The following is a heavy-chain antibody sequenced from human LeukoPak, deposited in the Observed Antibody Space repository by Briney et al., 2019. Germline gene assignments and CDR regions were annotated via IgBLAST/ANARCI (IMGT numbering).Heavy chain of an antibody. D-gene: IGHD1-7*01. Sequence: ASVKVSCKASGGTFSSYAISWVRQAPGQGLEWMGGIIPIFGTANYAQKFQGRVTITTDESTSTAYMELTSLRSEDTAVYYCASSPGITGTTLDYWGQGTLVTVSS. CDR3: ASSPGITGTTLDY. CDR1: GGTFSSYA. V-gene: IGHV1-69*05. CDR2: IIPIFGTA. J-gene: IGHJ4*02.